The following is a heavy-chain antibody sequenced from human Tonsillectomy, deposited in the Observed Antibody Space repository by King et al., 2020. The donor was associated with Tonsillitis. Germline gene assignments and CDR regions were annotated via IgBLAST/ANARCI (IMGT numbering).Heavy chain of an antibody. CDR3: AKQPIAVAVNWYFDL. CDR1: GFTFSSCA. CDR2: VSASGGGT. D-gene: IGHD6-19*01. V-gene: IGHV3-23*04. Sequence: VQLVESGGGLVQPGGARRLYCEASGFTFSSCALIWVRQTPAKGLEWVSTVSASGGGTSHAAPVKGRLTIPNEDSKNTVFLQMNSLGADDTAVYFCAKQPIAVAVNWYFDLWGRGTLVTASS. J-gene: IGHJ2*01.